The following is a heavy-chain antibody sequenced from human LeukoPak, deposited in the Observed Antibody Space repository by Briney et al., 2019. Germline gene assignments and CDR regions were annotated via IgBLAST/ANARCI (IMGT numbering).Heavy chain of an antibody. V-gene: IGHV3-11*04. CDR1: GFTFSDFY. Sequence: GGSLRLSCAASGFTFSDFYLNWIRQAPGKGLEWVSYISSSGSTMYYADSVRGRFTISRDNARKSLYLQMNSLGAEDTAVYYCARHLSGITGYTYGRGIDYWGQGTLLTVSS. D-gene: IGHD5-18*01. J-gene: IGHJ4*02. CDR3: ARHLSGITGYTYGRGIDY. CDR2: ISSSGSTM.